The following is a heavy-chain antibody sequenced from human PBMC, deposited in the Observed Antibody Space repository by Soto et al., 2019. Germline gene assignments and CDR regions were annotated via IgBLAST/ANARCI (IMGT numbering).Heavy chain of an antibody. D-gene: IGHD1-26*01. CDR2: ISAYNGNT. J-gene: IGHJ4*02. CDR1: GYTFTSYG. CDR3: ARDIVGGTWSFDY. V-gene: IGHV1-18*01. Sequence: ASVKVSCKASGYTFTSYGISWVRQAPGQGLEWMGWISAYNGNTNYAQKLQGRVTMTTDTSTSTVYMELRSLRSDDTAVYYCARDIVGGTWSFDYWGQGPLVTVSS.